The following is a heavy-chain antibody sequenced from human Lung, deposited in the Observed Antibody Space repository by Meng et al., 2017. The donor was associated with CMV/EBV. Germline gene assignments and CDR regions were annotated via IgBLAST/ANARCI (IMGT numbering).Heavy chain of an antibody. CDR2: IGANGNNT. CDR1: GFTLSYYA. D-gene: IGHD2-15*01. J-gene: IGHJ4*02. V-gene: IGHV3-64*01. CDR3: ARESGGSGESLLDN. Sequence: ASGFTLSYYAMHWVRQAPGKGLEYVSAIGANGNNTYYAKSVKGRFTISRDNSKNTLYLQMGSLRTEDMAVYYCARESGGSGESLLDNWGRGTLVTVSS.